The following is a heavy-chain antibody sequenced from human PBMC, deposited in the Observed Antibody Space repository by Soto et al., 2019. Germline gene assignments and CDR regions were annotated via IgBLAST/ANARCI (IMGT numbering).Heavy chain of an antibody. V-gene: IGHV3-30-3*01. CDR1: GFTFSSYA. CDR2: ISYDGSNK. Sequence: GGSLRLSCAASGFTFSSYAMHWVRQAPGKGLEWVAVISYDGSNKYYADSVKGRFTISRDNSKNTLHLQMNSLRAEDTAVYYCARASRDSSGYYDYWGQGTLVTVSS. CDR3: ARASRDSSGYYDY. J-gene: IGHJ4*02. D-gene: IGHD3-22*01.